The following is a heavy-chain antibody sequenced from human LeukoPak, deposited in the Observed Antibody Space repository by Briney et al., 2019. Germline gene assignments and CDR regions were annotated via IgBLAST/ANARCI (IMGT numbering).Heavy chain of an antibody. V-gene: IGHV4-59*01. J-gene: IGHJ4*02. D-gene: IGHD6-19*01. CDR1: GGSISSYY. CDR2: IYYSGST. Sequence: PSETLSLTCTVSGGSISSYYWSWIRQPPGKGLEGIGYIYYSGSTNYNPSLKSRVTISVDTSKNQFSLKLSSVTAADTAIYYCARDGRAGSLFAYWGQGTLVTVSS. CDR3: ARDGRAGSLFAY.